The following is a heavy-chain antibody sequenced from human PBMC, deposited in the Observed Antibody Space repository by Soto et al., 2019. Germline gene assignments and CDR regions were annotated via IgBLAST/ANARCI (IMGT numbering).Heavy chain of an antibody. Sequence: SETLSLTCTVSGGSISSSSYYWGWIRQPPGKGLEWIGSIYYSGSTYYNPSLKSRVTISVDTSKNQFSLKLSSVTAADTAVYNCAGYSSSWYSYYYYYGMDVWGQGTTVTVSS. D-gene: IGHD6-13*01. J-gene: IGHJ6*02. CDR2: IYYSGST. CDR1: GGSISSSSYY. CDR3: AGYSSSWYSYYYYYGMDV. V-gene: IGHV4-39*01.